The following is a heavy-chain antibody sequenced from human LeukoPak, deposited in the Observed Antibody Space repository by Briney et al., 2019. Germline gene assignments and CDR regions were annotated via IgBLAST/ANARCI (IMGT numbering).Heavy chain of an antibody. CDR1: SFSPTSYP. CDR3: AKAIRNLGWYFDL. Sequence: WGSPRLPGADSSFSPTSYPSSCVPHHPRTQLETLTAISGSGHTTYYADSGKRWFTTSRDNSKNTLYVQRNSLRAEDTAVYYCAKAIRNLGWYFDLWGRGTLVTVSS. J-gene: IGHJ2*01. D-gene: IGHD3-3*01. V-gene: IGHV3-23*01. CDR2: ISGSGHTT.